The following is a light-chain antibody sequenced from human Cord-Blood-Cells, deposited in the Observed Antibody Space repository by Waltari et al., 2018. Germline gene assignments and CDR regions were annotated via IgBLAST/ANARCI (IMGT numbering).Light chain of an antibody. J-gene: IGKJ5*01. V-gene: IGKV1-33*01. Sequence: DIQMTQSPSSLSASVGDRVTITCQASQDISNYLNWYQQKPGKAPKLLIYDASNLETGVPSRFSGSGSGTDFTFTISSLQPEDIATCYCQQYDNLITFGQGTRLEIK. CDR3: QQYDNLIT. CDR1: QDISNY. CDR2: DAS.